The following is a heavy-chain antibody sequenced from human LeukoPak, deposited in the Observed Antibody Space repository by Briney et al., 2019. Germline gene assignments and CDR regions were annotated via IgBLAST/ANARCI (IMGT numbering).Heavy chain of an antibody. D-gene: IGHD3-10*01. Sequence: SETLSLTCTVSGGSLSSYYWSWIRQPPGKGLEWIGYIYYSGSTTYNPSLRRRVTISVDTSKNQFSLRLSSVTAADTAVYYCARVFYYGSGTFDLWGRGTLVTVSS. CDR3: ARVFYYGSGTFDL. J-gene: IGHJ2*01. CDR2: IYYSGST. V-gene: IGHV4-59*01. CDR1: GGSLSSYY.